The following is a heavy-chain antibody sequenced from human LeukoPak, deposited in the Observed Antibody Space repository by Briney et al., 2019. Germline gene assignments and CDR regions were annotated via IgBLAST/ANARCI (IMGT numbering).Heavy chain of an antibody. J-gene: IGHJ5*02. Sequence: SETLSLTRAVYGGSFSGYYWSWIRQPPGKGLEWIGEINHSGSTNYNPSLKSRVTISVDTSKNQFSLKLSSVTAADTAVYYCARGNIAAAVTWGQGTLVTVSS. V-gene: IGHV4-34*01. D-gene: IGHD6-13*01. CDR2: INHSGST. CDR1: GGSFSGYY. CDR3: ARGNIAAAVT.